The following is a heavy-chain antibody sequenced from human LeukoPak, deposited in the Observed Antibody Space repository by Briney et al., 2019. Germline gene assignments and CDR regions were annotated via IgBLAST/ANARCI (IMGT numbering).Heavy chain of an antibody. V-gene: IGHV3-21*01. D-gene: IGHD5-24*01. CDR2: ISSSSYI. CDR1: GFTFSSYS. J-gene: IGHJ4*02. Sequence: GGSLRLSCAASGFTFSSYSMNWVRQAPGKGLEWVSSISSSSYIYYADSVKGRFTISRDNAKNSLYLQMNSLRAEDTAVYYCARGPQGYVEMATVDYWGQGTLVTVSS. CDR3: ARGPQGYVEMATVDY.